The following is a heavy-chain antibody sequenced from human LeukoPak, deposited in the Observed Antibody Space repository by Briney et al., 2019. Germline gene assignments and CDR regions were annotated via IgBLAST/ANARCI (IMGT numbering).Heavy chain of an antibody. Sequence: SETLSLTCTVSGGSICSYSWSWIRPPPGGGLGWIGYIFYSGGTKYNTSLQSRVTLPVDTSKNQSSLKRSSVTAADRAVYYCAREEGPYSYGLGDAFDIWGQGTMVTVSS. D-gene: IGHD5-18*01. V-gene: IGHV4-59*01. CDR2: IFYSGGT. CDR3: AREEGPYSYGLGDAFDI. J-gene: IGHJ3*02. CDR1: GGSICSYS.